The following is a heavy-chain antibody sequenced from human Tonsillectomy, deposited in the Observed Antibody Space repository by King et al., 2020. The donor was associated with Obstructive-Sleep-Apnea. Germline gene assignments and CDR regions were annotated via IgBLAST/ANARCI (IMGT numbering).Heavy chain of an antibody. Sequence: VQLQESGPGLVKPSQTLSLTCTVSGGSFSSVGYYWNWIRQHPGKGLEWIGYIYYSGSTYYNPSLKSRITISVDTSKNQFSLKLSSVTAADTAVYYCARAPVHLGEEYWYFDLWGRGTLVTVSS. D-gene: IGHD3-16*01. V-gene: IGHV4-31*03. J-gene: IGHJ2*01. CDR3: ARAPVHLGEEYWYFDL. CDR1: GGSFSSVGYY. CDR2: IYYSGST.